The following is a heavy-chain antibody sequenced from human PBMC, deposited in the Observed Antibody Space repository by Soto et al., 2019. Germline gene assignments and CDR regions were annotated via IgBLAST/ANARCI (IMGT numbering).Heavy chain of an antibody. CDR3: ARDLASETGSTY. CDR1: GYTSSSYY. CDR2: INPNGGTT. D-gene: IGHD1-7*01. Sequence: ASVKVSCKASGYTSSSYYIHWVRQAPGQGLEWMGVINPNGGTTGYAQKFQGRVTMTRDTSTSTVYMELSSLRSEDTAVYYCARDLASETGSTYWGQGTLVTVSS. V-gene: IGHV1-46*01. J-gene: IGHJ4*02.